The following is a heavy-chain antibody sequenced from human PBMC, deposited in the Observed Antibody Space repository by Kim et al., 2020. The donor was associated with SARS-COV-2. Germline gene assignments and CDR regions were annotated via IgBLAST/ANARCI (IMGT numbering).Heavy chain of an antibody. CDR2: INPNSGGT. V-gene: IGHV1-2*06. Sequence: ASVKVSCKASGYTFTGYYMHWVRQAPGQGLEWMGRINPNSGGTNYAQKFQGRVTMTRDTSISTAYMELSRLRSDDTAVYYCARDGYCSGGSCYTTHTYYYYGMDVWGQGTTVTVSS. CDR3: ARDGYCSGGSCYTTHTYYYYGMDV. D-gene: IGHD2-15*01. J-gene: IGHJ6*02. CDR1: GYTFTGYY.